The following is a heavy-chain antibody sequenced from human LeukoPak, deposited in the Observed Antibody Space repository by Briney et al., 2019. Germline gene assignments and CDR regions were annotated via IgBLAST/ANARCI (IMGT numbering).Heavy chain of an antibody. J-gene: IGHJ4*02. Sequence: ASVKVSCKASGYTFTSYDINWVRHATGQGLEWMGWMNPNSGNTGYAQKFQGRVTMTRNTSISTAYMELSSLRSEDTAVYYCARARAAAGIDFDYWGQGTLVTVSS. CDR1: GYTFTSYD. D-gene: IGHD6-13*01. V-gene: IGHV1-8*01. CDR3: ARARAAAGIDFDY. CDR2: MNPNSGNT.